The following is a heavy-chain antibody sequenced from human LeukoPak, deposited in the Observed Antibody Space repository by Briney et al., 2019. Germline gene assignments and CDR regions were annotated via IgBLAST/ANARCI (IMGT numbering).Heavy chain of an antibody. CDR1: RFTFSTYA. J-gene: IGHJ4*02. CDR3: AKSERNDQQVVQRIDY. Sequence: GGSLRLSCTASRFTFSTYAMSWVRQAPGKGLEWDSSISGSGDTTYYTRSVKGRFTISRDNSQNALYLQMSSLRAEDTAVYYCAKSERNDQQVVQRIDYWGQGTLVTVSS. V-gene: IGHV3-23*01. CDR2: ISGSGDTT. D-gene: IGHD2-2*01.